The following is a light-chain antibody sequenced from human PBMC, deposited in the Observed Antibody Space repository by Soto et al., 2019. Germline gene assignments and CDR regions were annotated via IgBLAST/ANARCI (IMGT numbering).Light chain of an antibody. CDR2: DAS. CDR1: QSIRSW. J-gene: IGKJ1*01. V-gene: IGKV1-5*01. Sequence: DIPMTQSPSTLSASVGDRVTITCRASQSIRSWLAWYQQKPGKAPKLLIYDASSLESGVPSRFSGSGSGTEFTLTISGLQPDDFATYYCQQYNSYSTFGQGTKVEVK. CDR3: QQYNSYST.